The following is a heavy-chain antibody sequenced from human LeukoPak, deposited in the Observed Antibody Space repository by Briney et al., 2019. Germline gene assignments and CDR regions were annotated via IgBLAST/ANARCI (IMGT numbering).Heavy chain of an antibody. Sequence: GGSLRLSCAAPECTINDYWMYWGRQAPGEGLVWVSRINSDGSTTNYAASVKGRFTISRDNAKNTLYLQMNSLQADNTSVYYSTRGNSGYGNVDCGGQGTLVTVSS. CDR2: INSDGSTT. D-gene: IGHD3-9*01. V-gene: IGHV3-74*01. CDR1: ECTINDYW. CDR3: TRGNSGYGNVDC. J-gene: IGHJ4*02.